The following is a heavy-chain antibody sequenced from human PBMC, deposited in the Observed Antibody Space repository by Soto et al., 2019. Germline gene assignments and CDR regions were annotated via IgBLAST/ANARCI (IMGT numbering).Heavy chain of an antibody. Sequence: SGGSLRLSCAASGFTFSSYWMSWVRQAPGKGLEWVANIKQDGSEKYYVDSVKGRFTISRDNAKNSLYLQMNSLRAEDTAVYYCARVLPGYYYYYGMDVWGQGTTVTVSS. CDR1: GFTFSSYW. J-gene: IGHJ6*02. V-gene: IGHV3-7*01. CDR2: IKQDGSEK. D-gene: IGHD1-26*01. CDR3: ARVLPGYYYYYGMDV.